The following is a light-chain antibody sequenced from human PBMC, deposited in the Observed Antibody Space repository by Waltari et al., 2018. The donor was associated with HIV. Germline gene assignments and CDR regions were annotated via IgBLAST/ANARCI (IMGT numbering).Light chain of an antibody. CDR3: QQYNSDFYT. Sequence: IQMTQSPSILSASLRDRITIPCRASQEVDSWLAWYQQRPVRAPKLLIYTASTLEYGVPARFTGSGSGTNFTLTINSLHPDDFATYYCQQYNSDFYTFGLGTRLDLK. J-gene: IGKJ2*01. CDR2: TAS. CDR1: QEVDSW. V-gene: IGKV1-5*03.